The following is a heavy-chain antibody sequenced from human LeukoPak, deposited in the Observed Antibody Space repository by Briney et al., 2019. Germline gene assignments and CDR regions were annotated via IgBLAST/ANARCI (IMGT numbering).Heavy chain of an antibody. D-gene: IGHD5-24*01. J-gene: IGHJ4*02. CDR1: GASIAIESYY. CDR3: AITVPSPGLDY. Sequence: SETLSLTCTVSGASIAIESYYWGWIRQPPGRGLEWIGSIYHSGTTSYNPSLKSRVTISVDTSKNQFSLKLSSVTAADTAVYYCAITVPSPGLDYWGQGTLVTVSS. V-gene: IGHV4-39*07. CDR2: IYHSGTT.